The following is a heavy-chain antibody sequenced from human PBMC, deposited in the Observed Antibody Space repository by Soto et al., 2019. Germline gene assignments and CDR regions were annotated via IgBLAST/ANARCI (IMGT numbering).Heavy chain of an antibody. CDR2: IYWDDDK. D-gene: IGHD3-3*01. J-gene: IGHJ4*02. V-gene: IGHV2-5*02. CDR1: GFSLSTSGVG. CDR3: VHPKGDSWSGYFGCCDY. Sequence: QITLKESGPTLVKPTQTLTLTCTFSGFSLSTSGVGVGWIRQSPAKALEWLALIYWDDDKRYSPSLKSRLTITKDTAKNQVVPTRTNMDPVDTATYYCVHPKGDSWSGYFGCCDYWGQGILVTVSS.